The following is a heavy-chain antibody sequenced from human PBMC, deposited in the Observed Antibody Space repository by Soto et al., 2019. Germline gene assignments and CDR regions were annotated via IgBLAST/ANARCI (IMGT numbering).Heavy chain of an antibody. D-gene: IGHD3-3*02. CDR2: ISLYNGNT. Sequence: ASVKVSCKAYDFSFTSHGISWVRQAPGQGLEWMGWISLYNGNTNYAQQFQGRVTMTRDTSIKTVYMELSSLRSDDTAVYYCARALIGFLDWLPDNYYYGMDVWGQGTTVTVSS. CDR1: DFSFTSHG. CDR3: ARALIGFLDWLPDNYYYGMDV. V-gene: IGHV1-18*04. J-gene: IGHJ6*02.